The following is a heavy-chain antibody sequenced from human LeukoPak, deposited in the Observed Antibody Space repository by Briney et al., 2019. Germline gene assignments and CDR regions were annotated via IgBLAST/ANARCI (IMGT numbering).Heavy chain of an antibody. CDR3: ARGARRICSSTSCPFDP. CDR1: GFTVSSDY. Sequence: GGSLRLSCAASGFTVSSDYMSWVRQAPGKGLEWVSVIYSSGNTYYADSVKGRFTISRDNSNNTLYLQMNSLRAEDTAVYYCARGARRICSSTSCPFDPWGQGTLVTVSS. V-gene: IGHV3-53*01. D-gene: IGHD2-2*01. CDR2: IYSSGNT. J-gene: IGHJ5*02.